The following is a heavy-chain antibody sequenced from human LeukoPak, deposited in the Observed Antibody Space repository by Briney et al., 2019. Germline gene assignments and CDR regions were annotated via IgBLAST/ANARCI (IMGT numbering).Heavy chain of an antibody. CDR3: ATWGGYGSGSYFDY. J-gene: IGHJ4*02. CDR1: GYTFTSYD. D-gene: IGHD3-10*01. Sequence: VASVTVSCKASGYTFTSYDINWVRQAPGQGLEWMGWMNPNSGGTDYPQKFQGRVTMTRDTSITTAYMELSRLTSDDTAVYYCATWGGYGSGSYFDYWGQGTLVTVSS. CDR2: MNPNSGGT. V-gene: IGHV1-2*02.